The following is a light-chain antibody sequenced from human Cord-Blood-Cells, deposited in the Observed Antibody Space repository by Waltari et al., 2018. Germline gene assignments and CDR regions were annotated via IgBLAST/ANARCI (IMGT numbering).Light chain of an antibody. V-gene: IGKV1-39*01. CDR3: QQSDSTPIT. Sequence: IQMTQPPSSLPAPVGDRNTITCRASQSISSYLNWYQQKPGKAPKLLIYAASSSPSGVPARFSGSGSGTDFTLTISSLQPEDFATYYCQQSDSTPITFGQGTRLEIK. CDR2: AAS. CDR1: QSISSY. J-gene: IGKJ5*01.